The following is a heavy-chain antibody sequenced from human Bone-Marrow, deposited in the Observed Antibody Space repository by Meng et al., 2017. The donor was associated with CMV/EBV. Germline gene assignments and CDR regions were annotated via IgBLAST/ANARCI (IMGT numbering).Heavy chain of an antibody. J-gene: IGHJ4*02. CDR1: GGILRKYA. D-gene: IGHD3-22*01. CDR3: ARGEYYYESYFNY. V-gene: IGHV1-69*01. Sequence: QVQLEQSGAEVKKPGSSVKVSCTVSGGILRKYAISWVRQAPGQGLEYMGGISAIFGTANYAQKFQGRVTITADESTNTVYMEVSSLRPEDTAVYYCARGEYYYESYFNYWGQGTLVTVSS. CDR2: ISAIFGTA.